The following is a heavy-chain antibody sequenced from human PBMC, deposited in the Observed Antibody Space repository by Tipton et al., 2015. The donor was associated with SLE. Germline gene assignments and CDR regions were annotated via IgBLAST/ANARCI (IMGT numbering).Heavy chain of an antibody. J-gene: IGHJ5*02. V-gene: IGHV4-59*01. CDR1: GGSFTSDY. CDR2: ISYSGST. CDR3: ARMRGGYNAHH. Sequence: TLSLTCSVSGGSFTSDYWTWIRQPPGKGLEWIGYISYSGSTNYNPSVRSRVSISLDTSKNQFSLKVKSVTTADTAVYYCARMRGGYNAHHWGQGILVTVSS. D-gene: IGHD5-24*01.